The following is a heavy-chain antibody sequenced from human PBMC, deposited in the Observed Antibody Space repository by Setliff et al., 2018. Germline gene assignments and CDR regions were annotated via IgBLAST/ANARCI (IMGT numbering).Heavy chain of an antibody. CDR3: ARDRVTTLENYYYYYGMDV. V-gene: IGHV4-39*07. Sequence: SETLSLTCTVSGGSISRNSYYWGWIRQPPGKGLEWIGSIYYSGSTYYNPCLKSRVTISVDTSKNQFSLKLSSVTAADTAVYYCARDRVTTLENYYYYYGMDVWGQGTTVTVSS. CDR1: GGSISRNSYY. J-gene: IGHJ6*02. CDR2: IYYSGST. D-gene: IGHD4-17*01.